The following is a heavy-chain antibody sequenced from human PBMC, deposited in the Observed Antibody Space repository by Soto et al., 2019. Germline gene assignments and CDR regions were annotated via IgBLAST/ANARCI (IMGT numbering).Heavy chain of an antibody. CDR3: ARVLSSSGYWGDAFDI. CDR1: GFTVSSNY. CDR2: IYSGGST. J-gene: IGHJ3*02. V-gene: IGHV3-53*01. D-gene: IGHD3-22*01. Sequence: GGSLRLSXAASGFTVSSNYMSWVRQAPGKGLEWVSVIYSGGSTYYADSVKGRFTISRDNSKNTLYLQMNSLRAEDTAVYYCARVLSSSGYWGDAFDIWGQGTMVTVSS.